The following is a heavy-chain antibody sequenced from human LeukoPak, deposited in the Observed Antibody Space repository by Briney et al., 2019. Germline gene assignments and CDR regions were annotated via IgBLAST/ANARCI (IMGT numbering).Heavy chain of an antibody. Sequence: GGSLRLSCAASGFTVSSNYMSWVRQAPGKGLEWVSVIYSGGSTYYADSVKGRFTISRDNAKNTLYLKMNSLRAEDTAVYYCAREAAAGGGYTDYWGQGTLVTVSS. CDR3: AREAAAGGGYTDY. V-gene: IGHV3-53*01. D-gene: IGHD6-13*01. CDR2: IYSGGST. J-gene: IGHJ4*02. CDR1: GFTVSSNY.